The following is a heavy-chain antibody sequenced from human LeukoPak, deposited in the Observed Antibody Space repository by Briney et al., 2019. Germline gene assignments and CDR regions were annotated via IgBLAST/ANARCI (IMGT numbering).Heavy chain of an antibody. CDR2: ISSDGSSK. Sequence: GRSLRLSCAASGFTFRSYGMHWVRQAPGKGLEWVEVISSDGSSKNYADSMKGQFTISRDNSKNTLYLQMNSLRAEDTAVYYCAKPYSSSWSPFDNWGQGTLVTVSS. V-gene: IGHV3-30*18. CDR1: GFTFRSYG. D-gene: IGHD6-13*01. CDR3: AKPYSSSWSPFDN. J-gene: IGHJ4*02.